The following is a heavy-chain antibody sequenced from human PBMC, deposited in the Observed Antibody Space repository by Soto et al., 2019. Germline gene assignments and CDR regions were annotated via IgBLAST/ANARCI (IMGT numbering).Heavy chain of an antibody. CDR3: ARDPGYSLDY. CDR2: TYYRSKWYY. J-gene: IGHJ4*01. V-gene: IGHV6-1*01. CDR1: GDSVSIKSAA. D-gene: IGHD4-4*01. Sequence: QTRSLTCGVSGDSVSIKSAAWNWIRKSPSRGLEWLGRTYYRSKWYYDYADSVKSRITINSDTSKNQFSLQLNSVTPEDTPGYYGARDPGYSLDYWAKAIMGTVSS.